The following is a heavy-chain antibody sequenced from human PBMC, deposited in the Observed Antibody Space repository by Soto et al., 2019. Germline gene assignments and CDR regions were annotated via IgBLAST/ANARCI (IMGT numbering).Heavy chain of an antibody. Sequence: GGSLRLSCAASGFTFSSYAMHWVRQAPGKGLEWVAVISYDGSNKYYADSVKGRFTISRDNSKNTLYLQMNSLRAEDTAVYYCARSVATYNYYYYYGMDVWGQGTTVTVSS. J-gene: IGHJ6*02. V-gene: IGHV3-30-3*01. D-gene: IGHD5-12*01. CDR2: ISYDGSNK. CDR1: GFTFSSYA. CDR3: ARSVATYNYYYYYGMDV.